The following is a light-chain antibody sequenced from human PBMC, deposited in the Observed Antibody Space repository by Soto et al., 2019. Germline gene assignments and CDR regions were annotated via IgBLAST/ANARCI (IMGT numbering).Light chain of an antibody. CDR1: QSVSSSY. Sequence: EIVLTQSPGTLSLSPGERATLSCRASQSVSSSYLAWYQQKPGQAPRLLIYGASSSATGIPDRFSGRGSGTDFTLTISRLEPEDFAVYYCQQYGSSPTFGQGTKVDIK. CDR2: GAS. CDR3: QQYGSSPT. V-gene: IGKV3-20*01. J-gene: IGKJ1*01.